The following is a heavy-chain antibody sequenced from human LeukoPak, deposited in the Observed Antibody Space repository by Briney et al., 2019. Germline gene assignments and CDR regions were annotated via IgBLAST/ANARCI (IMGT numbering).Heavy chain of an antibody. CDR1: GYTLTDLS. J-gene: IGHJ3*02. CDR3: ATGGGDYLNAFDI. D-gene: IGHD3-10*01. CDR2: FDPEDGET. V-gene: IGHV1-24*01. Sequence: GASVKVSCKVSGYTLTDLSMHWVRQAPGKGLEWMGGFDPEDGETIYAQKFQGRVTMTEDTSTDTAYMELSSLRSGDTAVYYCATGGGDYLNAFDIWGQGTMVTVSS.